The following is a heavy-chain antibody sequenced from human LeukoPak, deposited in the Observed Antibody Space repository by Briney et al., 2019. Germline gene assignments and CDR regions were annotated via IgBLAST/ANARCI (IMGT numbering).Heavy chain of an antibody. D-gene: IGHD3-22*01. Sequence: GGSLRLSCAASGFTFSSYAMHWVRQAPGKGLEWVAVISYDGSNKYYADSVKGRFTISRDNSKNTLYLQMNSLRAEDTAVYYCARDPWATMIVVVITTGYFGYWGQGTLVTVSS. CDR1: GFTFSSYA. J-gene: IGHJ4*02. V-gene: IGHV3-30-3*01. CDR3: ARDPWATMIVVVITTGYFGY. CDR2: ISYDGSNK.